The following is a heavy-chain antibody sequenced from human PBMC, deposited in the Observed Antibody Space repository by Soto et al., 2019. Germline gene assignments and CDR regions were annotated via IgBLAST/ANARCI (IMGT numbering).Heavy chain of an antibody. Sequence: PSETLSLTCTVSGGSIISSLYYWAWIRQPPGKGLEWIGSVHDSGSTYDNPSLKSRFTISVDTSKNLFYLISTSVTAADPAAYYCARHIRAAVSLNWFDRWGQGTLVVVSS. D-gene: IGHD3-10*01. CDR2: VHDSGST. V-gene: IGHV4-39*01. CDR3: ARHIRAAVSLNWFDR. CDR1: GGSIISSLYY. J-gene: IGHJ5*02.